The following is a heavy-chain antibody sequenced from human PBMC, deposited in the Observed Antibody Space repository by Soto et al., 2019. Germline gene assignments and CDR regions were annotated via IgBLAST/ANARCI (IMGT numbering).Heavy chain of an antibody. CDR3: ARDWAGYGLDYYYYYMDV. J-gene: IGHJ6*03. CDR2: IKQDGSEK. CDR1: GFTFSSYW. D-gene: IGHD1-1*01. V-gene: IGHV3-7*01. Sequence: GGSLRLSCAASGFTFSSYWMSWVRQAPGKGLEWVANIKQDGSEKYYVDSVKGRYTIVRDNAKNSLYLQMNSLRAEDTAVYYCARDWAGYGLDYYYYYMDVWGKGTTVTVSS.